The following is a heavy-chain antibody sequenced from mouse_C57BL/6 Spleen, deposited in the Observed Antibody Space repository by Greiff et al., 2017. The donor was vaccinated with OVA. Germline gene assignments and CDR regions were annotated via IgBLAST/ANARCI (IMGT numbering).Heavy chain of an antibody. Sequence: VQLQQSGAELVRPGASVKLSCKASGYTFTDYYINWVKQRPGQGLEWIARIYPGSGNTYYNEKFKGKATLTAEKSSSTAYMQLSSLTSEDSAVYFCSIYYDYDWFAYWGQGTLVTVSA. CDR3: SIYYDYDWFAY. V-gene: IGHV1-76*01. CDR1: GYTFTDYY. D-gene: IGHD2-4*01. CDR2: IYPGSGNT. J-gene: IGHJ3*01.